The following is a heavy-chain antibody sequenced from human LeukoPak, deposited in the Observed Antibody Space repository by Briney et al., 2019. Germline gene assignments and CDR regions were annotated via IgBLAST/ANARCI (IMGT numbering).Heavy chain of an antibody. CDR2: INPNSGGT. Sequence: ASVKVSCKASGYTFTNYYMHWVRQAPGQGLEWMGIINPNSGGTNYAQKFQGRVTMTRDTSISTAYMELSRLRSDDTAEYYCERDPSSTSNWFDPWGQGTLVTVSS. D-gene: IGHD2-2*01. CDR3: ERDPSSTSNWFDP. CDR1: GYTFTNYY. V-gene: IGHV1-2*02. J-gene: IGHJ5*02.